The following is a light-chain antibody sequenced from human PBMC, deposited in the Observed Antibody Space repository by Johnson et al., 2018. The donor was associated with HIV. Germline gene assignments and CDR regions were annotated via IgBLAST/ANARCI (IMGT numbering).Light chain of an antibody. J-gene: IGLJ1*01. Sequence: QSVLTQPPSVSAAPGQKVTISCSGSSSNIGNNYVSWYQQLPGTAPKLLIYENNKRPSGIPDRFSGSKFGTSATLGITGLQTGDEADYYCGTWDTSLSVGVFGNGTKVTVL. V-gene: IGLV1-51*02. CDR1: SSNIGNNY. CDR3: GTWDTSLSVGV. CDR2: ENN.